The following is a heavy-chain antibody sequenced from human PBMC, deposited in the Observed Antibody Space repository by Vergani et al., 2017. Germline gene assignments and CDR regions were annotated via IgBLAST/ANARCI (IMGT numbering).Heavy chain of an antibody. J-gene: IGHJ5*02. CDR2: INPNTGDP. Sequence: QVQLMQSGAEVKKPGASVKVSCKASGYPFTAYYIHWMRQAPGQGLEWLGWINPNTGDPIYAQKFHGRVTMTRDTSISTVYMEVTGLRSDYTAGFYCARDHLGSGIYMAWFAPWGQGTLVTVSS. CDR1: GYPFTAYY. CDR3: ARDHLGSGIYMAWFAP. V-gene: IGHV1-2*02. D-gene: IGHD1-26*01.